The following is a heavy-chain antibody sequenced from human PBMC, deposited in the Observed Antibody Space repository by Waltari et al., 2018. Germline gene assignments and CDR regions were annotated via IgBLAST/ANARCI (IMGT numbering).Heavy chain of an antibody. CDR2: IYTSGST. J-gene: IGHJ4*02. CDR3: ARAVIAAAVDY. D-gene: IGHD6-13*01. V-gene: IGHV4-61*09. CDR1: GGSISSGSYY. Sequence: QVQLQESGPGLVKPSQTLSLTCTVSGGSISSGSYYWSWIRQPAGKGLEWIGYIYTSGSTNYNPSLKSRVTISVDTSKNQFSLKLSSVTAADTAVYYCARAVIAAAVDYWGQGTLVTVSS.